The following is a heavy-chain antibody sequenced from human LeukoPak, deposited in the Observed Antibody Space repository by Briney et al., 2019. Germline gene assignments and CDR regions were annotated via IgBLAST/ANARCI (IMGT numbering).Heavy chain of an antibody. Sequence: ASVKVSCKASGYTFTGYYMHWVRQAPGQGLEWMGWINPNSGGTNYAQKLQGRVTMTTDTSTSTAYMELRSLRSDDTAVYYCARDSFDIVVVPAVNYNWFDPWGQGTLVTVSS. CDR1: GYTFTGYY. D-gene: IGHD2-2*01. J-gene: IGHJ5*02. CDR3: ARDSFDIVVVPAVNYNWFDP. CDR2: INPNSGGT. V-gene: IGHV1-2*02.